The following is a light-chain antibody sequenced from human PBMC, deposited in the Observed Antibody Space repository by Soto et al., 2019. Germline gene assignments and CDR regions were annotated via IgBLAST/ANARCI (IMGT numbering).Light chain of an antibody. V-gene: IGKV3-11*01. CDR2: DAS. Sequence: GWTQYQATLSLSPRQRATLSCRASQNIRSDLAWYQQKPGQAPRLLIYDASNRATGTPDRFTGSGSGTDFTLTISRLEPEDFAIYYWQQRNTWISFGQGTRLEIK. CDR1: QNIRSD. CDR3: QQRNTWIS. J-gene: IGKJ5*01.